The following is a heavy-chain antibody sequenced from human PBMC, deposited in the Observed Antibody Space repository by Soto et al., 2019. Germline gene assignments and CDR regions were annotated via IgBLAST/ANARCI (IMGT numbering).Heavy chain of an antibody. CDR1: GYTFTSYG. CDR3: ARDPRFGVVNDAFDI. J-gene: IGHJ3*02. D-gene: IGHD3-3*01. CDR2: ISAYNGNT. V-gene: IGHV1-18*04. Sequence: QVQLVQSGAEVKKPGASVKVSCKASGYTFTSYGISWVRQAPGQGLEWMGWISAYNGNTNYAQKLQGRVTMTTDTSTSTGYMELRSLRSDDTAVYYCARDPRFGVVNDAFDIWGQGTMVTVSS.